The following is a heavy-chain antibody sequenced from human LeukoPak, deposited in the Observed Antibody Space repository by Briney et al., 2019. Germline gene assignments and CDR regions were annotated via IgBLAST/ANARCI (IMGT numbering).Heavy chain of an antibody. CDR3: AGSYFGYSTD. CDR2: LYTSGST. D-gene: IGHD6-13*01. Sequence: PSETVSLTCTVSGGSISSYYWSWIRQPAGKGLEWIGRLYTSGSTNYNPSLRSRVTMSVDTSKNHVSLKLTSVTAADTAVYYCAGSYFGYSTDWGQGSLVTVSS. V-gene: IGHV4-4*07. J-gene: IGHJ4*02. CDR1: GGSISSYY.